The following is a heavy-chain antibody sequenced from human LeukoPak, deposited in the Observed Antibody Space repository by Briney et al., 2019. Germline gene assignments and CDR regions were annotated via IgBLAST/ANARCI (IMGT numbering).Heavy chain of an antibody. D-gene: IGHD3-10*01. CDR2: INHSGGT. CDR1: GGSFSGYY. V-gene: IGHV4-34*01. Sequence: SSETLSLTCAVYGGSFSGYYWSWIRQPPGKGLEWIGEINHSGGTNYNPSLKSRVTISVDTSKNQFCLKLSSVTAADTAVYYCATMVRGVRGDYFDYWGQGTLVTVSS. J-gene: IGHJ4*02. CDR3: ATMVRGVRGDYFDY.